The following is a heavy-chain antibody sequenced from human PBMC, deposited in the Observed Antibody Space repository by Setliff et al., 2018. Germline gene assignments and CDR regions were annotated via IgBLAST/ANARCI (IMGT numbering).Heavy chain of an antibody. CDR1: GYSFSDFY. V-gene: IGHV1-2*02. J-gene: IGHJ3*01. Sequence: ASVKVSCKASGYSFSDFYIHWVRQVPGRGPEWMGSINPKSGVTRYVQKFQGRVTITKDTSISTAYMELSRLRSDDTAVYYCVRDLTNPDSSDLWGPGTTVTVSS. D-gene: IGHD2-8*01. CDR2: INPKSGVT. CDR3: VRDLTNPDSSDL.